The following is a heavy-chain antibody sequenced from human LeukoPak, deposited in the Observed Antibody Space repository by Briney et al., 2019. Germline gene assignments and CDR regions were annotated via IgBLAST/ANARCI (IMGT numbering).Heavy chain of an antibody. CDR2: IQYIGST. V-gene: IGHV4-59*01. Sequence: SETLSLTCIVSGDSISSYYWTWIRQPPGKGLEWIGNIQYIGSTNFNPSLKSRVTVSVDTSKNQVSLKLRSVTAADTAVYYCARDSGLGYCSTTSCSYGLDVWGQGTTVFVS. CDR1: GDSISSYY. D-gene: IGHD2-2*01. J-gene: IGHJ6*02. CDR3: ARDSGLGYCSTTSCSYGLDV.